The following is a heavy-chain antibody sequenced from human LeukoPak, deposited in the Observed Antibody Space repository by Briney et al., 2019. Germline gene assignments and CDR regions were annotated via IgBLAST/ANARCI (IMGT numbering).Heavy chain of an antibody. J-gene: IGHJ4*02. Sequence: PGGSLRLSCVASGFTFSSYWLSWVRQAPGKGLEWVGRIKSKTDGGTTDYAAPVKGRFTISRDDSEDTLYLQMNSLKTEDTAVYYCQRGRVSDWGQGTLVTVSS. CDR3: QRGRVSD. V-gene: IGHV3-15*01. D-gene: IGHD6-25*01. CDR1: GFTFSSYW. CDR2: IKSKTDGGTT.